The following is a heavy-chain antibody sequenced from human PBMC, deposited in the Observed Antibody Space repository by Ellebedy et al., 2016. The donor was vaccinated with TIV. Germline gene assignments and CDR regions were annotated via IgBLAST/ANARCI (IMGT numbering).Heavy chain of an antibody. CDR1: GFTFDDYA. J-gene: IGHJ6*02. CDR2: ISSSSSYI. D-gene: IGHD3-10*01. V-gene: IGHV3-21*04. CDR3: AKDMTGTMVRGARPYDYYYYGMDV. Sequence: GGSLRLSXAASGFTFDDYAMNWVRQAPGKGLEWVSSISSSSSYIYYADSVKGRFTISRDNAKNSLYLQMNSLRAEDTALYYCAKDMTGTMVRGARPYDYYYYGMDVWGQGTTVTVSS.